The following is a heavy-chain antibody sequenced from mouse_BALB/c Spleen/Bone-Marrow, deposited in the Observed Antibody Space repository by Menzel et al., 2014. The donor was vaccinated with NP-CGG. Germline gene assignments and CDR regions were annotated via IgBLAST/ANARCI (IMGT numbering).Heavy chain of an antibody. CDR3: ARDSFLITRALDY. V-gene: IGHV2-6-7*01. CDR1: GFSLTGYG. Sequence: VQLQQSGPGLVAPSQSLSITCTVSGFSLTGYGVSWVRQPPGKGLEWLGMIWGDGSTDYNSALKSRLSISKDNSKSQVFFKMNSLQTDDTARYYCARDSFLITRALDYWGQGTSVTVSS. CDR2: IWGDGST. D-gene: IGHD2-4*01. J-gene: IGHJ4*01.